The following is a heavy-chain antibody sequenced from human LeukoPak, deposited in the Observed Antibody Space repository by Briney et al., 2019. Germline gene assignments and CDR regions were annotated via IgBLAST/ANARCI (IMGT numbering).Heavy chain of an antibody. CDR2: MNPNSGNT. D-gene: IGHD2-2*01. V-gene: IGHV1-8*03. J-gene: IGHJ4*02. CDR1: GYTFTGYY. Sequence: EASVKVSCKASGYTFTGYYMHWVRQATGQGLEWMGWMNPNSGNTGYAQKFQGRVTITRNTSISTAYMELSSLRSEDTAVYYCARVGCSSTSCFFDYWGQGTLVTVSS. CDR3: ARVGCSSTSCFFDY.